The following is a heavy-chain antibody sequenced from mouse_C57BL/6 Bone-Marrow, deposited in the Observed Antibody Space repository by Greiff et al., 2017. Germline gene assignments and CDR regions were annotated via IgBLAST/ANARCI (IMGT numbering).Heavy chain of an antibody. Sequence: VQLQQSGPVLVKPGASVKMSCKASGYTFTDYYMNWVKQSHGKSLEWIGVINPYNGGTSYNQNFKGQATLTVDKSSSTDYMELNSLTCEDSAVYYSAREGYGSSYWYFDVWGTGTTVTGSS. J-gene: IGHJ1*03. CDR2: INPYNGGT. CDR1: GYTFTDYY. D-gene: IGHD1-1*01. CDR3: AREGYGSSYWYFDV. V-gene: IGHV1-19*01.